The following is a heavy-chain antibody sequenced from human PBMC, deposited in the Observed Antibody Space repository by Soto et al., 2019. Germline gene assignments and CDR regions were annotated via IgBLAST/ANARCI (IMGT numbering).Heavy chain of an antibody. CDR2: INAGNGNT. D-gene: IGHD6-13*01. CDR1: GYTFTSYA. J-gene: IGHJ3*02. Sequence: GASVKVSCKASGYTFTSYAMHWVRQAPGQRLEWMGWINAGNGNTKYSQKFQGRVTIARDTSASTAYMELSSLRSEDTAVYYCARTETNFKQQLVTYAFDIWGQGTMVTVSS. V-gene: IGHV1-3*01. CDR3: ARTETNFKQQLVTYAFDI.